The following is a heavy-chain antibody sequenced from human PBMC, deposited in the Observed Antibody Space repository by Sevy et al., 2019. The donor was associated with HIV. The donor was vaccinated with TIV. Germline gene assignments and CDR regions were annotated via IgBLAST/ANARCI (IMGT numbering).Heavy chain of an antibody. J-gene: IGHJ6*02. D-gene: IGHD3-22*01. CDR1: GFTFSSYG. V-gene: IGHV3-30*18. CDR2: ISYDGSNK. CDR3: AKDVESSGYYYEYYYYYGMDV. Sequence: GGSLRLSCAASGFTFSSYGMHWVRQAPGKGLEWVAVISYDGSNKYYADSVKGRFTISRDNSKNTLYLQMNSLRAEDTAVYYCAKDVESSGYYYEYYYYYGMDVWGQGTTVTVSS.